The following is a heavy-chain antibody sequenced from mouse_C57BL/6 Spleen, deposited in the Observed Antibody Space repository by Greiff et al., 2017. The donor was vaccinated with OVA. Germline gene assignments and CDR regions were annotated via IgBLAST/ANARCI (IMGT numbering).Heavy chain of an antibody. Sequence: QVQLQQSGAELARPGASVKLSCKASGYTFTSYGISWVKQRTGQGLEWIGEIYPRSGNTYYNEKFKGKATLTADKSSSTAYMELRSLTSEDSAVSFCARWAHDYAMDYWGQGTPLTVSS. J-gene: IGHJ4*01. CDR1: GYTFTSYG. CDR2: IYPRSGNT. V-gene: IGHV1-81*01. CDR3: ARWAHDYAMDY.